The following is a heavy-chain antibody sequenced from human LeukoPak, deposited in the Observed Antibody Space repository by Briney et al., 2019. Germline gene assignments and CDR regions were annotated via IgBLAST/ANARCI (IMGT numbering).Heavy chain of an antibody. CDR1: GFTFSSYS. D-gene: IGHD6-13*01. Sequence: PGGSLRLSCAASGFTFSSYSMNWVRQAPGKGLEWVSSISSSSYYIYYADSVKGRFTISRDNAKNSLYLQMNSLRAEDTAVYYCARDEQQQLVPTYYFDYWGQGTLVTVSS. J-gene: IGHJ4*02. CDR3: ARDEQQQLVPTYYFDY. CDR2: ISSSSYYI. V-gene: IGHV3-21*01.